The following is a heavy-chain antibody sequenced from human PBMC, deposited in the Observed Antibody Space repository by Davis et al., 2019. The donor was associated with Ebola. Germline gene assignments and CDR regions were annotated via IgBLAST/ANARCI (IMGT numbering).Heavy chain of an antibody. J-gene: IGHJ3*02. CDR3: ANGELRTDAFDI. D-gene: IGHD1-26*01. CDR1: GFTLTSYA. Sequence: GRSLRPSCPASGFTLTSYAMSWVRQLLGKGLEWVSAISSSGGSTYYADSVKGRFTTSRDNAKNTLYLEMNSLRAEDTAVYYCANGELRTDAFDIWGQGTMVTVSS. V-gene: IGHV3-23*01. CDR2: ISSSGGST.